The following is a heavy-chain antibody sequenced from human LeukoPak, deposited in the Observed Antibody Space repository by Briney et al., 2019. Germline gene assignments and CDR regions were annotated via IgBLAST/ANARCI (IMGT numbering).Heavy chain of an antibody. J-gene: IGHJ4*02. CDR3: ARWGTYYDFWSGQDLYYFDY. Sequence: ASVKVSCKASGYTFINYDFNWVRQATGQGLEWMGWMNPNSGNTGYAQKFQGRVTMTRNTFISTAYMELSSLRYEDTAVYYCARWGTYYDFWSGQDLYYFDYWGQGTLVTVSS. V-gene: IGHV1-8*01. CDR1: GYTFINYD. CDR2: MNPNSGNT. D-gene: IGHD3-3*01.